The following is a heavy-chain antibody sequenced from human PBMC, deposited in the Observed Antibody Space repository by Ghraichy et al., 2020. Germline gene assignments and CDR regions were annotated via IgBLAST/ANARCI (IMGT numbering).Heavy chain of an antibody. V-gene: IGHV3-23*01. Sequence: GGSLRLSCAASGFTFNNYAMTWVRQAPGKGLEWVSGIIGSGGATYYADSVKGRFTISRDNSRKTMYLQMNSLRAEDTAVYYCSRYCSDGSCYFVYWGQGTLVTVSS. J-gene: IGHJ4*02. CDR3: SRYCSDGSCYFVY. CDR1: GFTFNNYA. CDR2: IIGSGGAT. D-gene: IGHD2-15*01.